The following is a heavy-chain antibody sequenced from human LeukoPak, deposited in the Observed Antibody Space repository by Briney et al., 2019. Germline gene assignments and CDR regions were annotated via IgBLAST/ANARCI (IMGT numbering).Heavy chain of an antibody. CDR1: GFTFNNYA. CDR3: AKRTPPASYDSSGYRVYYFDY. J-gene: IGHJ4*02. V-gene: IGHV3-23*01. D-gene: IGHD3-22*01. Sequence: GGSLRLSCAASGFTFNNYAMTWVRQPPGKGLEWVSTITGTNDATYYADSVKGRFTISRDNSKNTLYLQMNSLRAEDTAVYYCAKRTPPASYDSSGYRVYYFDYWGPGTLVTVSS. CDR2: ITGTNDAT.